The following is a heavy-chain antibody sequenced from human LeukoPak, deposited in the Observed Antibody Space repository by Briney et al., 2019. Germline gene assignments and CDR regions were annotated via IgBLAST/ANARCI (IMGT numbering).Heavy chain of an antibody. V-gene: IGHV4-61*01. CDR1: GGSVSSGSYY. J-gene: IGHJ3*02. Sequence: SETLSLTCTVSGGSVSSGSYYWSWIRQPPGKGLEWIGYIYYSGSTNYNPSLKSRVTISVDTSKNQFSLKLSSVTAADTAVYYCASLAYCGGDRPCAFDIWGQGTMVTVSS. CDR3: ASLAYCGGDRPCAFDI. D-gene: IGHD2-21*02. CDR2: IYYSGST.